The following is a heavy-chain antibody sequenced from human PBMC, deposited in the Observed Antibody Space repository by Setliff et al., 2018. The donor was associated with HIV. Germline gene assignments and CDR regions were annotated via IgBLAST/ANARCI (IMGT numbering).Heavy chain of an antibody. D-gene: IGHD3-22*01. CDR1: RGSIKYYF. CDR3: ARGSDGSSYYHFAH. CDR2: ISYSGTT. J-gene: IGHJ4*02. Sequence: NPSETLSLTCTVSRGSIKYYFWSWIRQPPGKGLECIGHISYSGTTNYNPSLESRVSISVATSKNQFSLKLKSVTAADTAVYYCARGSDGSSYYHFAHWSQGTLVTVSS. V-gene: IGHV4-59*01.